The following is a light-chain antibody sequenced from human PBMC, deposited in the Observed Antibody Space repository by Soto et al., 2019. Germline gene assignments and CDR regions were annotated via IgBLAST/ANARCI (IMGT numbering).Light chain of an antibody. Sequence: QSVLTQPPSASGSPGQSATISCTGTSSDIGRYKYVSWYQQHPGKAPKVLISEVSERPSGVPDRFSGSKSGNTASLTVSGLQPEDEADYYCSSYAGNNNYVFGTGTKVTVL. CDR1: SSDIGRYKY. V-gene: IGLV2-8*01. CDR3: SSYAGNNNYV. J-gene: IGLJ1*01. CDR2: EVS.